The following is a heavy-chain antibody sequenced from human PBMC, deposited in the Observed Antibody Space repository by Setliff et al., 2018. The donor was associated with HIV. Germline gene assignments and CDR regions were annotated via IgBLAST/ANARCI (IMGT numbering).Heavy chain of an antibody. CDR3: ARRRLLAAAGHAFDI. J-gene: IGHJ3*02. Sequence: GESLKISCKGSGYSFTSYWIGWVRQVPGKGLEWTGIIYPGDSDTRYSPSFQGQVTISADKSISTAYLQWSSLKASDTAMYYCARRRLLAAAGHAFDIWGQGTMVTVSS. D-gene: IGHD6-13*01. V-gene: IGHV5-51*01. CDR2: IYPGDSDT. CDR1: GYSFTSYW.